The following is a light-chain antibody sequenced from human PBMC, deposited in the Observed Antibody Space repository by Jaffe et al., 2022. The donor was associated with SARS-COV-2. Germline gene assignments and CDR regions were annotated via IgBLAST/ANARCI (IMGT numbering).Light chain of an antibody. CDR1: QSLLQSNGYNY. V-gene: IGKV2-28*01. Sequence: DIVMTQSPLSLPVTPGEPASISCRSSQSLLQSNGYNYLDWYLQKSGQSPQLLIYLGSNRASGVPDRFSGSGSGTDFTLKISRVEAEDVGVYYCMQALQIPSTFGQGTRLEIK. CDR3: MQALQIPST. J-gene: IGKJ5*01. CDR2: LGS.